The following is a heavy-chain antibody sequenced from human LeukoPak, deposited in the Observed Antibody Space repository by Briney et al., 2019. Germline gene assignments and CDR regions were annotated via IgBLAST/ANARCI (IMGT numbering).Heavy chain of an antibody. V-gene: IGHV1-18*01. CDR3: ARGPYDILTGFLYYMDV. Sequence: EASVKVSCKASGYTFTSYGISWVRQDPGQGLEWMGWISAYNGNTNYAQKLQGRVTMTTDTSTSTAYMELRSLRSDDTAVYYCARGPYDILTGFLYYMDVWGKGTTVTVSS. D-gene: IGHD3-9*01. J-gene: IGHJ6*03. CDR1: GYTFTSYG. CDR2: ISAYNGNT.